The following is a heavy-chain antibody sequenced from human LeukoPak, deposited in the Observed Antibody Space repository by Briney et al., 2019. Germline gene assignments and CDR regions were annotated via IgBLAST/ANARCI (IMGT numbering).Heavy chain of an antibody. CDR1: GGSISSYY. CDR3: ARDPSRITGTGNWFDP. Sequence: SETLSLTCTVSGGSISSYYWSWIRQPAGKELEWIGRIYTSGSTNYNPSLKSRVTMSVDTSKNQFSLKLSSVTAADTAVYYCARDPSRITGTGNWFDPWGQGTLVTVSS. D-gene: IGHD1-20*01. V-gene: IGHV4-4*07. CDR2: IYTSGST. J-gene: IGHJ5*02.